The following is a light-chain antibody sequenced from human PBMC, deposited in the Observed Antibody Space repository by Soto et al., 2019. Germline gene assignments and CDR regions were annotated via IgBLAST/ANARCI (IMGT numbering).Light chain of an antibody. CDR3: QQSYSTPLFT. V-gene: IGKV4-1*01. CDR1: QIVLYSPNKKNY. Sequence: DIVMTQSPDSLAVSMGERATINCKSSQIVLYSPNKKNYLAWYQQKPGKVPKLLIYAASSLQSGVPSRFSGSGSGTDFTLTISSLQPEDFATYYCQQSYSTPLFTFGPGTKVDIK. CDR2: AAS. J-gene: IGKJ3*01.